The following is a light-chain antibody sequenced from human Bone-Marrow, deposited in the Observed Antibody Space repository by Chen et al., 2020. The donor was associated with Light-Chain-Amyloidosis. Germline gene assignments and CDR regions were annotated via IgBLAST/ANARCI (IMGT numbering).Light chain of an antibody. Sequence: DIVMTQSPDSLAVSLGERATINCKSSQSVLYSSTNQNYLAWYQQKPGQPPKLLLYWASTRGPGVPDRFSGSGSGTDFTRTISSLQTADVAVYYCQQYYSTPRTFGQGTKVEIK. CDR2: WAS. CDR3: QQYYSTPRT. CDR1: QSVLYSSTNQNY. V-gene: IGKV4-1*01. J-gene: IGKJ1*01.